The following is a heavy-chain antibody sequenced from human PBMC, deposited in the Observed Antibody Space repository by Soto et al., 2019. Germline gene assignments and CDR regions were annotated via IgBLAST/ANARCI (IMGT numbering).Heavy chain of an antibody. J-gene: IGHJ6*02. Sequence: EVQLLESVGGSVQPGGSLGLSCAASGFTFSSYAMSWVRQAPGKGLELVSAISGRGGSTYYADSVTGRFTISRDNSKNTLYLQMNSRRAEDKAGYNCAKGLVDTAMVPYDYYGIDVWGQGTTVTVAS. CDR3: AKGLVDTAMVPYDYYGIDV. CDR2: ISGRGGST. CDR1: GFTFSSYA. D-gene: IGHD5-18*01. V-gene: IGHV3-23*01.